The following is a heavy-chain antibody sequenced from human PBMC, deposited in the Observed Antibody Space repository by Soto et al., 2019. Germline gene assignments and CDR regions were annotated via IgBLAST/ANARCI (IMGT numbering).Heavy chain of an antibody. CDR2: IWYDGNNK. CDR3: ARGNYGASGIDY. CDR1: GFTFSSYG. D-gene: IGHD1-7*01. J-gene: IGHJ4*02. V-gene: IGHV3-33*01. Sequence: WGSLLISCEGSGFTFSSYGIHWVRQAPGMGLDWVAVIWYDGNNKYYSESVKGRFTISRDNSKNTVFLEMSSLRAEDTAVYYCARGNYGASGIDYWGPGALVTVSS.